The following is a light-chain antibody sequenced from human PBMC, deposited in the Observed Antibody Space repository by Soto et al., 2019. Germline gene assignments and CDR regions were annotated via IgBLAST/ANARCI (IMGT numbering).Light chain of an antibody. CDR2: AAS. V-gene: IGKV3-20*01. Sequence: EIVMTQSPATLSVSPGGRATLSCRASQSVSSNLAWYQQKPGQAPRLLIYAASSRATGIPDRFSGSGSGTDFTLTITRLEPEDFAVYYCQQYGSSPQTFGQGTKVDIK. CDR3: QQYGSSPQT. CDR1: QSVSSN. J-gene: IGKJ1*01.